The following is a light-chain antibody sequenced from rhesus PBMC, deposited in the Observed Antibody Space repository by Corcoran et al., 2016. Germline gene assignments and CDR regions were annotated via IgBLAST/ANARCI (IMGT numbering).Light chain of an antibody. J-gene: IGLJ1*01. CDR3: SSYAGSNIYI. CDR2: DVS. V-gene: IGLV2-23*01. CDR1: SSDIGGYNY. Sequence: QAALTQPPSVSGSPGQSVTISCTGTSSDIGGYNYVSWYQQHPGKAPKLMIYDVSKRLSGVSDRFSGSKSVNTDSLTISGLQAEDEADYYCSSYAGSNIYIFGAGTRLTVL.